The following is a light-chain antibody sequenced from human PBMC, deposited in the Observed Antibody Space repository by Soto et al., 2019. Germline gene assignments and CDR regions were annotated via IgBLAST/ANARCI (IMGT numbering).Light chain of an antibody. CDR3: SSYKTSSLYV. CDR2: DVS. CDR1: NSDVGGYNY. Sequence: QSALTQPASVSGSPGQSITISCSGTNSDVGGYNYVSWYQQHPGKAPKLMIYDVSYRPSGISNRFSGSKSDNTASLTISVLHAEDEADYYCSSYKTSSLYVFGTGTKVTVL. J-gene: IGLJ1*01. V-gene: IGLV2-14*01.